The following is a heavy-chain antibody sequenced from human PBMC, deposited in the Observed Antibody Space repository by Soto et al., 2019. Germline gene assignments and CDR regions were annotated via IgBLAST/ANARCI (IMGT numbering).Heavy chain of an antibody. V-gene: IGHV6-1*01. CDR3: ARTRVYDSDNYYGMAV. Sequence: SQTLSLTCAISGDSVSSNSAAWNWIRQSPSRGLEWLGRTYYRSKWYNDYAVSVKSRITINPDTSKNQFSLQLNSVTPEDTAIYYCARTRVYDSDNYYGMAVWGQGTTVTVSS. J-gene: IGHJ6*02. CDR1: GDSVSSNSAA. CDR2: TYYRSKWYN. D-gene: IGHD3-3*01.